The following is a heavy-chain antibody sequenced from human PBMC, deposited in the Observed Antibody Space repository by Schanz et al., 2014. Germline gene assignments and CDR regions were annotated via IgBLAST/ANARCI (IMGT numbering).Heavy chain of an antibody. Sequence: EVQEGEDGGGLVKPGGSLRLSCVASFFSFSGFSFPFFLPSPGKGLEWVGRIKRNTDGGTTDYSTAVKDRFSISRDDSKNTLYLDMNSLKTEDTALYYCATATFTTSRFDYWGQGTLVTVSS. CDR2: IKRNTDGGTT. V-gene: IGHV3-15*01. CDR3: ATATFTTSRFDY. D-gene: IGHD2-2*01. CDR1: FFSFSGFS. J-gene: IGHJ4*02.